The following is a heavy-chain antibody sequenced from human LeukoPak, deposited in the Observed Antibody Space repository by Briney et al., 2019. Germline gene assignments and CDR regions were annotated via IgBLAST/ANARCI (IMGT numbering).Heavy chain of an antibody. D-gene: IGHD2-2*01. CDR3: ARKYCSTTSCLFDN. Sequence: GGSLRLSCAASGFTFSSYDMNWVRQAPGKGLQWVSDIRSSGTTIYYADSVKGRFTISRDNAKNSLYLQMNSLRAEDTAVYYCARKYCSTTSCLFDNWGQGTLVSVSS. CDR2: IRSSGTTI. V-gene: IGHV3-48*03. J-gene: IGHJ4*02. CDR1: GFTFSSYD.